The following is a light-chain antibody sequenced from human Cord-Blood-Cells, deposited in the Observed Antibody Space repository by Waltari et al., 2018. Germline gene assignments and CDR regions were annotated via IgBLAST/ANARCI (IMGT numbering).Light chain of an antibody. CDR2: DAS. J-gene: IGKJ3*01. V-gene: IGKV3-11*01. CDR1: QTVSSY. CDR3: QQRSNWPPFT. Sequence: DIVLTQSPATLSLSPGERATPSCRASQTVSSYLAWYQQKPGQAPRLLIYDASNRATGIPARFSGSGSGTDFTLTISSLEPEDFAVYYCQQRSNWPPFTFGPGTKVDIK.